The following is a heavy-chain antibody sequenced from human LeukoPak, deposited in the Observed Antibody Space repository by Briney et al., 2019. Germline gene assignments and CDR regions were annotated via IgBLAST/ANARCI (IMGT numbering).Heavy chain of an antibody. D-gene: IGHD1-7*01. Sequence: SETLSLTCAVYGGSFSGYYWSWIRQPPGKGLEWIGEINHSGSTNYNPSLKSRVTISVDTSKNQLSLKLTSVTAADTAVYYCARGLGITGTTFSDYWGQGSLLTV. CDR3: ARGLGITGTTFSDY. V-gene: IGHV4-34*01. CDR1: GGSFSGYY. CDR2: INHSGST. J-gene: IGHJ4*02.